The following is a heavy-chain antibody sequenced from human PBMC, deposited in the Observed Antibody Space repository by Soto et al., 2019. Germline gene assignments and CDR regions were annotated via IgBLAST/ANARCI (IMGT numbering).Heavy chain of an antibody. V-gene: IGHV1-18*01. D-gene: IGHD6-13*01. J-gene: IGHJ5*02. CDR1: GYTFTSYG. CDR3: ARDFRAAGYVNWFDP. CDR2: ISAYNGNT. Sequence: QVQLVQSGAEVKKPGASVKVSCKASGYTFTSYGIIWVRQAPGQGLEWMGWISAYNGNTNYAQKLQGRVTMTTDTSTSTAYMELRSLRSDDTAVYYCARDFRAAGYVNWFDPWGQGTLVTVSS.